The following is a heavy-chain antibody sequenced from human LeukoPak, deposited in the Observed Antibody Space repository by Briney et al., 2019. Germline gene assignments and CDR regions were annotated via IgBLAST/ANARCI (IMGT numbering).Heavy chain of an antibody. CDR2: INPNSGGT. J-gene: IGHJ4*02. CDR1: GYTFTGYY. CDR3: AREAGIAAAGDFDY. V-gene: IGHV1-2*04. Sequence: GASVKVSCKASGYTFTGYYMHWVRQAPGQGLEWMGWINPNSGGTNYAQKFQGWVTMTRDTSISTAYMELSRLRSDDTAVYYCAREAGIAAAGDFDYWGQGTLVTVSS. D-gene: IGHD6-13*01.